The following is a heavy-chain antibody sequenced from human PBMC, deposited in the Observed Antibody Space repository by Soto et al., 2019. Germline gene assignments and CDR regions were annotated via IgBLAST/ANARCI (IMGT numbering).Heavy chain of an antibody. Sequence: SETLSVTYAVYGGSFSGHFWNWIRHSPGKGLEWIGEINDSGYTNYNPSFKSRVTISVDTSKNQFSLRLSSVTAADAAVYYCARSVLYGYSFPHYGVGFWARG. CDR2: INDSGYT. V-gene: IGHV4-34*01. CDR1: GGSFSGHF. D-gene: IGHD2-15*01. CDR3: ARSVLYGYSFPHYGVGF. J-gene: IGHJ6*02.